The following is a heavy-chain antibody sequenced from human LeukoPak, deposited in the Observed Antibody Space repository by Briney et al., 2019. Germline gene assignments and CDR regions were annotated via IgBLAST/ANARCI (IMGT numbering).Heavy chain of an antibody. V-gene: IGHV1-2*02. Sequence: ASVKVSCKASGYTFTGYYMHWVRQAPGQGLEWMGWINPNSGGTNYAQKFQGRVTMTGDTSISTAYMELSRLRSDDTAVYYCARAPGGYSYGYGSNYYGMDVWGQGTTVTVSS. CDR2: INPNSGGT. J-gene: IGHJ6*02. CDR1: GYTFTGYY. CDR3: ARAPGGYSYGYGSNYYGMDV. D-gene: IGHD5-18*01.